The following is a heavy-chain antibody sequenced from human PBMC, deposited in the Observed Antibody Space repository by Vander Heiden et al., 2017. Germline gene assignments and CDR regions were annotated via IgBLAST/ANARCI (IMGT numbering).Heavy chain of an antibody. D-gene: IGHD2-15*01. Sequence: QVQLQESGPGLVKPSETLSLHRPVSGGSLSSYYWSWNRQPAGKGLEWIGRIYTSGSTNYNPSLKSRETMSVDTAKNQFSLKLSSGTAAETAVYYCARVRVGYCSGVICYSGPYYYYGMDVWGQGTTVTVSS. CDR1: GGSLSSYY. J-gene: IGHJ6*02. CDR3: ARVRVGYCSGVICYSGPYYYYGMDV. CDR2: IYTSGST. V-gene: IGHV4-4*07.